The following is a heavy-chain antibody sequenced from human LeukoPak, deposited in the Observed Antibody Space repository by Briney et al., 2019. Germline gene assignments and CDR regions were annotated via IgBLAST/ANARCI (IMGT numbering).Heavy chain of an antibody. J-gene: IGHJ4*02. CDR3: ARQPGDYNY. D-gene: IGHD3-10*01. CDR1: GYTFTSYY. V-gene: IGHV1-46*01. CDR2: TDPRGGST. Sequence: ASVKVSCKASGYTFTSYYMHWVRQAPGQGLEWMGITDPRGGSTIYAQNFQGRVTMTRDTSTSTVYMDLSSLRSDDTAVYYCARQPGDYNYWGQGTLVTVSS.